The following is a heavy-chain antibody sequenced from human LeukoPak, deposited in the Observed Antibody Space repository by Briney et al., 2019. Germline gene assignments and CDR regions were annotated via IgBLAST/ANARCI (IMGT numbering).Heavy chain of an antibody. V-gene: IGHV1-2*02. Sequence: ASVKVSCKASGYTFTGYYMHWVRQAPGQGLEWMRWINPNSGGTNYAQKFQGRVTMTRDTSISTAYMELSRLRSDDTAVYYCARSSHTMVRGYHDHWGQGTLVTVSS. CDR1: GYTFTGYY. CDR3: ARSSHTMVRGYHDH. D-gene: IGHD3-10*01. J-gene: IGHJ4*02. CDR2: INPNSGGT.